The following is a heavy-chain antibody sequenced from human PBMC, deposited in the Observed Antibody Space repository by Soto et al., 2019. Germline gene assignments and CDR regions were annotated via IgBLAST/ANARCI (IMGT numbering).Heavy chain of an antibody. D-gene: IGHD2-15*01. Sequence: GSVRHTGAASECAYIGGPMSWVHQAPGKGLEWVSAISGSGGSTYYADSVKGRFTISRDNSKNTLYLQMNSLRAEDTAVYYCAITPGQIIVVVVAANADAFEIWAQGTMFTVTS. CDR1: ECAYIGGP. CDR2: ISGSGGST. J-gene: IGHJ3*02. V-gene: IGHV3-23*01. CDR3: AITPGQIIVVVVAANADAFEI.